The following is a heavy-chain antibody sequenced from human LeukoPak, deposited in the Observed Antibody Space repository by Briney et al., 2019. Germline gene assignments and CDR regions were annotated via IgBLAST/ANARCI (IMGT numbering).Heavy chain of an antibody. CDR3: ARGLFHNAGTPYNWFDP. CDR2: IYYSGST. V-gene: IGHV4-39*01. D-gene: IGHD1-7*01. J-gene: IGHJ5*02. Sequence: SETLSLTCTVSGGSISSSSYYWGWIRQPPGKGLEWIGSIYYSGSTYYNPSLKSRVTISVDTSKNQFSLKLSSVTAADTAVYYCARGLFHNAGTPYNWFDPWGQGTLVTVSS. CDR1: GGSISSSSYY.